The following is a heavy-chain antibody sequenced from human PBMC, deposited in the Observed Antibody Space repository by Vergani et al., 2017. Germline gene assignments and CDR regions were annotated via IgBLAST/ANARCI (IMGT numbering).Heavy chain of an antibody. D-gene: IGHD4-23*01. J-gene: IGHJ3*02. CDR1: GGTFSSYA. CDR3: AGAAPDYGGNGNAFDI. Sequence: QVQLVQSGAEVKKPGSSVKVSCKASGGTFSSYAISWVRQAPGQGLEWMGRIIPIFGTATYAQKFQGRVTITADKSTSTAYMELSSLRSEDTAVYYCAGAAPDYGGNGNAFDIWGQGTMVTVSS. CDR2: IIPIFGTA. V-gene: IGHV1-69*14.